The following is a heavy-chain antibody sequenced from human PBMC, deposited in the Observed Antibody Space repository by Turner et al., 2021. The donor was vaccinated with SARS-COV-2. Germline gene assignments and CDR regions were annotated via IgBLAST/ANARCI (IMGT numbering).Heavy chain of an antibody. V-gene: IGHV1-8*01. CDR2: INHNSGNT. CDR1: GYTFTSYD. J-gene: IGHJ5*02. Sequence: QVQLVQPGAEVKKPGAAVKVASKASGYTFTSYDINWVRQATGQGLEWMGWINHNSGNTGYAQNFQGRFTMTRNTSISTAYLEMSSLRSEDTAVYYCARAAQLPVWFDPWGQGTLVTVSS. CDR3: ARAAQLPVWFDP. D-gene: IGHD6-25*01.